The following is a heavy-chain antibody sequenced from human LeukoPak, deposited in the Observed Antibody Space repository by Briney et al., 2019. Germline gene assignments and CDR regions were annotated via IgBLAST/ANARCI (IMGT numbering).Heavy chain of an antibody. CDR1: GFTFSSYA. J-gene: IGHJ4*02. CDR3: ARKIQTTVGAEGFDY. D-gene: IGHD1-26*01. V-gene: IGHV3-23*01. Sequence: GGSLRLSCAASGFTFSSYAMSWVRQAPGKGLEWVSAISGSGGSTYYADSVKGRFTISGDNSKNTLYLQMNSLRAEDTAVYYCARKIQTTVGAEGFDYWGQGTLVTVSS. CDR2: ISGSGGST.